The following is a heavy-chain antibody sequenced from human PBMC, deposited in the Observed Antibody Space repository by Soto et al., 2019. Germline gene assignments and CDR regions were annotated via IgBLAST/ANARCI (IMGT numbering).Heavy chain of an antibody. CDR2: IYWNDDK. Sequence: QITLKESGPTLVKPTQTVTLTCTFSGFSLSTSGVGVGWIRQPPGKALEWLALIYWNDDKRYSPSLKSRLTITKDTSKNQVVLTMTNMDPVDTATYYCAHSRDFCSGASPYYFDYWGQGTLVTVSS. V-gene: IGHV2-5*01. D-gene: IGHD3-3*01. CDR1: GFSLSTSGVG. CDR3: AHSRDFCSGASPYYFDY. J-gene: IGHJ4*02.